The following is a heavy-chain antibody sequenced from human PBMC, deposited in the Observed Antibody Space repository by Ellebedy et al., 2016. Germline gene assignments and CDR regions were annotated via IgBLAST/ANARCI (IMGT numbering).Heavy chain of an antibody. D-gene: IGHD3-10*01. CDR1: GYTFIGYP. CDR3: ARGKGLQLWFIYYFDY. CDR2: IDGGSGKT. J-gene: IGHJ4*02. Sequence: ASVKVSCXASGYTFIGYPIHWVRQVPGQRFEWMGWIDGGSGKTKYSEKFQGRVTITRDTSASRVYLDLSSLRPEDTAVYYCARGKGLQLWFIYYFDYWGQGTQVTVSS. V-gene: IGHV1-3*01.